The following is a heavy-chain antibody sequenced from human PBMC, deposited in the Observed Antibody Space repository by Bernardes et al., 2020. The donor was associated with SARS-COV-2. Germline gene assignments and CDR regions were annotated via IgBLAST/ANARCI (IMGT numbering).Heavy chain of an antibody. CDR2: ISGSGGST. CDR1: GFTFSSYA. J-gene: IGHJ4*02. D-gene: IGHD3-22*01. V-gene: IGHV3-23*01. Sequence: GGSLRLSCAASGFTFSSYAMSWVRQAPGKGLEWVSAISGSGGSTYYADSVKGRFTISRDNSKNTLYLQMNSLRAEDTAVYYCARQYYYDSSGYYQDSYYFDYWGQGTLVTVSS. CDR3: ARQYYYDSSGYYQDSYYFDY.